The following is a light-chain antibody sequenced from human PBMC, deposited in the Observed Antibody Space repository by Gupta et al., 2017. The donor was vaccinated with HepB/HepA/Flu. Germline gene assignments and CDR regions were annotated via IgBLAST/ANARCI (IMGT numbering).Light chain of an antibody. J-gene: IGLJ2*01. V-gene: IGLV2-14*01. CDR1: SSDVGGYNY. Sequence: SSLPQPAPVSGSPGQSSTISSTGASSDVGGYNYVSWYQQHPGKAPIFLICEVNHRPSGVSKRFSGSKSGTTDTLTISGRPAEDEADYYGNADRSSNRWVLGGGTKLTVL. CDR2: EVN. CDR3: NADRSSNRWV.